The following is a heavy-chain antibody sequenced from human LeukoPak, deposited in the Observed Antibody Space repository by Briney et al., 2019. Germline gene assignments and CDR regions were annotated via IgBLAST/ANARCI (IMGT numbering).Heavy chain of an antibody. CDR1: GFTFSDYY. D-gene: IGHD7-27*01. J-gene: IGHJ4*02. CDR3: VRDGSFMGTLQY. V-gene: IGHV3-11*06. Sequence: GGSLRLSCAASGFTFSDYYMSWIRQAPGKGLEWVSYISSSSSYTNFADSVKGRFTISRDNAKNSLYLQMNSLRAEDTAVYYCVRDGSFMGTLQYWGQGTLVTVSS. CDR2: ISSSSSYT.